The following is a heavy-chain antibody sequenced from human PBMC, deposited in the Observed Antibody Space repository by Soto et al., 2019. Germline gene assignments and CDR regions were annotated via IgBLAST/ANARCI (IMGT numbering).Heavy chain of an antibody. Sequence: EVQLLQSGGGLVQPGGSLRLSCAASGFSFNKYAVTWVRQAPGKGLEWVSVISDAGGVTYYADSVKGRFTISRDNSMNTLYLQMSSLRAEDTAVYYCAKCVGSGTYKNYCYYMDVWGKGTTVTVS. CDR1: GFSFNKYA. V-gene: IGHV3-23*01. J-gene: IGHJ6*03. CDR2: ISDAGGVT. CDR3: AKCVGSGTYKNYCYYMDV. D-gene: IGHD3-10*01.